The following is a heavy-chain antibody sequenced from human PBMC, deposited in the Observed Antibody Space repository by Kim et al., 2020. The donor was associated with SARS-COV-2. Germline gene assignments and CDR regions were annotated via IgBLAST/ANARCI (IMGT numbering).Heavy chain of an antibody. V-gene: IGHV1-18*01. D-gene: IGHD6-13*01. CDR3: ARHLAAANWFDP. J-gene: IGHJ5*02. Sequence: NYAQKLQGRVTMTTDTSTSTAYMELRSLRSDDTAVYYCARHLAAANWFDPWGQGTLVTVSS.